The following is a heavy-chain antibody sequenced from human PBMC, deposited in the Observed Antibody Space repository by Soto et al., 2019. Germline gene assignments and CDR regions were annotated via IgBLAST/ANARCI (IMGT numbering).Heavy chain of an antibody. D-gene: IGHD2-15*01. Sequence: SETLSLTCTVSGGSISSGDYYWSWIRQPPGKGLEWIGYIYYSGSTYYNPSLKSRVTISVDTSKNQFSLKLSSVTAAGTAVYYCARAADCSGGSCYFFLGYWGQGTLVTVSS. V-gene: IGHV4-30-4*01. CDR1: GGSISSGDYY. CDR2: IYYSGST. J-gene: IGHJ4*02. CDR3: ARAADCSGGSCYFFLGY.